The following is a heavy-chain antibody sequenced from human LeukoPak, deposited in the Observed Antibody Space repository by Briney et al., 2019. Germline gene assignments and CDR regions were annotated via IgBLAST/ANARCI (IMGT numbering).Heavy chain of an antibody. D-gene: IGHD6-13*01. V-gene: IGHV4-4*09. CDR3: ATMRAAGLYYYYGMDV. CDR1: GGSISSYY. J-gene: IGHJ6*02. CDR2: IYTSGST. Sequence: SETLSLTCTVSGGSISSYYWSWIRQPPEKGLEWIGYIYTSGSTNYHPSLKSRVTILVDTSKNQFSLKLNSVTAADTAVYYCATMRAAGLYYYYGMDVWGQGTTVTVSS.